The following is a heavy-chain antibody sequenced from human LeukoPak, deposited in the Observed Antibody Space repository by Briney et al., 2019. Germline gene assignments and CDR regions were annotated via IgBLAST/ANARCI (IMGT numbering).Heavy chain of an antibody. CDR3: ARDRLIAAAGILYYFDY. J-gene: IGHJ4*02. CDR2: MNPNSGNT. V-gene: IGHV1-8*03. D-gene: IGHD6-13*01. CDR1: GYTFTSYD. Sequence: ASVKVSCKASGYTFTSYDINWVRQATGQGLEWMGWMNPNSGNTGYAQKFQGRVTITRNTSMSTAYMELSSLRSEDTAVYYCARDRLIAAAGILYYFDYWGQGTLVTVSS.